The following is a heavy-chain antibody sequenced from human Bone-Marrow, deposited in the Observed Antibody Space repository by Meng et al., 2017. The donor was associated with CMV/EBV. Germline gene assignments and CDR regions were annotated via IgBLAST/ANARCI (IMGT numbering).Heavy chain of an antibody. CDR1: GYTFTGYY. CDR3: ARDLLDCSSTSCQAAFDP. J-gene: IGHJ5*02. CDR2: INPNSGGT. Sequence: ASVKVSCKASGYTFTGYYMHWVRQAPGQGLEWIGWINPNSGGTNYAQKFQGRVTMTRDTSISTAYMELSRLRSDDTAVYYCARDLLDCSSTSCQAAFDPWGQGTLVTVSS. V-gene: IGHV1-2*02. D-gene: IGHD2-2*01.